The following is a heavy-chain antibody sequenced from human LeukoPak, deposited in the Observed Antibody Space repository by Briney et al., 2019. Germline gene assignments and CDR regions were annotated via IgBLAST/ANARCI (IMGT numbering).Heavy chain of an antibody. V-gene: IGHV1-2*02. J-gene: IGHJ5*01. Sequence: ASVKVSCKASGYTFTGYYMHWVRQAPGQGLEWMGWINPNSGGTNYAQKFQGRVTMTRDTSISTAYMELSRLRSDDTAVYYCARARYSSSSGFDSWGQGALVTVSS. CDR1: GYTFTGYY. CDR3: ARARYSSSSGFDS. CDR2: INPNSGGT. D-gene: IGHD6-6*01.